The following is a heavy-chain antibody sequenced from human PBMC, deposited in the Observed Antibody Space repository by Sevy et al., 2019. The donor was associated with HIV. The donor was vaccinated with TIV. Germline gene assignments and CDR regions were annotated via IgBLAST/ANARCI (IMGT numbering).Heavy chain of an antibody. D-gene: IGHD2-2*01. J-gene: IGHJ3*02. Sequence: ASVKVSCKASGYTFTSYGISWVRQAPGQGLEWMGWISAYNGNTNYAQKLQGRVTMTTETSTSTAYMELRSLRSDDTAVYYCARDLNPLDCSSTSCYGAFDIWGQGTMVTVSS. CDR3: ARDLNPLDCSSTSCYGAFDI. CDR1: GYTFTSYG. V-gene: IGHV1-18*01. CDR2: ISAYNGNT.